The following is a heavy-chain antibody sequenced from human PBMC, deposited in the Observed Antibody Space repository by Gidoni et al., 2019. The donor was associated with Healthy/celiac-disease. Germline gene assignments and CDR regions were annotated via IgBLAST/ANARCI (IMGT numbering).Heavy chain of an antibody. J-gene: IGHJ6*02. Sequence: EVQLVESGGGLVQPGGSLRLSCAASGFTFSSYSMNWVRQAPGKGLEWVSYISSSSSTIYYADSVKGRFTISRDNAKNSLYLQMNSLRDEDTAVYYCARVGGYSGYVNLGDYYYYGMDVWGQGTTVTVSS. CDR2: ISSSSSTI. D-gene: IGHD5-12*01. V-gene: IGHV3-48*02. CDR3: ARVGGYSGYVNLGDYYYYGMDV. CDR1: GFTFSSYS.